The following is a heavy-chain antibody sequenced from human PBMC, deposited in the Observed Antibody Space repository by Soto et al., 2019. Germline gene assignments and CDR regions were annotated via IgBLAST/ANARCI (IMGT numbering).Heavy chain of an antibody. CDR3: AKPTVPGSNGLEY. J-gene: IGHJ4*02. V-gene: IGHV3-30*18. CDR2: ISYDGSNK. D-gene: IGHD6-19*01. Sequence: QVQLVESGGGVVQPGRSLRLSCAASGFIFSTSGMHWVRQVPGKGLEWVAVISYDGSNKYYADSVKGRFTISRDNSKNTLYLQMNSLRAEDTAVYYCAKPTVPGSNGLEYWGQGTLVTVSS. CDR1: GFIFSTSG.